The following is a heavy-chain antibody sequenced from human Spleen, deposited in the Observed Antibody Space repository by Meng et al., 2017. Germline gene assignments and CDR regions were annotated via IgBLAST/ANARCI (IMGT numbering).Heavy chain of an antibody. D-gene: IGHD4-23*01. CDR2: ISSSGSAM. Sequence: GGSLRLSCAASGFTFSDYYMSWIRQAPGKGLEWVSYISSSGSAMFYADSVKGRFTISRDNAKNSLYLQMNSLRAEDTAVYYCATERWYYFDYWGQGTLVTVSS. V-gene: IGHV3-11*01. J-gene: IGHJ4*02. CDR1: GFTFSDYY. CDR3: ATERWYYFDY.